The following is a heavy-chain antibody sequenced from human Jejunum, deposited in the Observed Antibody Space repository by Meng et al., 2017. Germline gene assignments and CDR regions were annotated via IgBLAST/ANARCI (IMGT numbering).Heavy chain of an antibody. J-gene: IGHJ4*02. Sequence: GGSLRLSCAASGFTFSSFGMSWVRQAPGKGLEWVSSVTGSGDSTYYADSVRGRFTISRDNSRDTVYLQMSSLRVGDTALYFCAKHEAYAGSQPFDSWAQGTLVTVSS. V-gene: IGHV3-23*01. D-gene: IGHD2-2*01. CDR3: AKHEAYAGSQPFDS. CDR1: GFTFSSFG. CDR2: VTGSGDST.